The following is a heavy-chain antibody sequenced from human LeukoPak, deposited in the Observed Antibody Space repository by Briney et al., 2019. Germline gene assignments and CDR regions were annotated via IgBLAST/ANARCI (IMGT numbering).Heavy chain of an antibody. V-gene: IGHV4-59*01. CDR3: ARGFYIAKNAGVFDI. J-gene: IGHJ3*02. D-gene: IGHD1-1*01. Sequence: GSLRLSCVASGFTFSSYWMSWIRQPPGKGLEWIGYIFYSGSTNYNPSLKSRVTISQDTSKNQFSLKLSSVTAADTAVYYCARGFYIAKNAGVFDIWGQGTMVTVSS. CDR2: IFYSGST. CDR1: GFTFSSYW.